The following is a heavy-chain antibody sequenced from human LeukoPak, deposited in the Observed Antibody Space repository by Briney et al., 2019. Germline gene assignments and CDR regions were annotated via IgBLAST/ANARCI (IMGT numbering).Heavy chain of an antibody. CDR1: GGTFSSYA. V-gene: IGHV1-69*13. J-gene: IGHJ4*02. CDR3: ARRSIAAARFDY. CDR2: IIPIFGTA. Sequence: SVKISCKASGGTFSSYAISWVRQAPGQGLEWMGGIIPIFGTANYAQKFQGRVTITADESTSTAYMELSSLRSEDTAVYYCARRSIAAARFDYWGQGTLVTVSS. D-gene: IGHD6-13*01.